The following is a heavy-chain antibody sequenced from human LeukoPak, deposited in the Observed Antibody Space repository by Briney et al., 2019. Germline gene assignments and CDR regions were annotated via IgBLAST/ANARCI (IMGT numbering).Heavy chain of an antibody. D-gene: IGHD5-18*01. V-gene: IGHV1-2*02. CDR1: GYTFTGYY. J-gene: IGHJ4*02. CDR2: IYPNSGGT. Sequence: ASVKVSCKASGYTFTGYYMHWVRQAPGQGLEWMGWIYPNSGGTNYAQKFQGRVTMTRDTSISTAYMELSRLRSDDTAVYYCARQSRQRGYSYGLDYWGQGTLATVSS. CDR3: ARQSRQRGYSYGLDY.